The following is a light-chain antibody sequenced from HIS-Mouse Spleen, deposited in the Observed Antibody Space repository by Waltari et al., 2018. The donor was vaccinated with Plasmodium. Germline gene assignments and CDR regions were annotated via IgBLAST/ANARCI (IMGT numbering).Light chain of an antibody. CDR3: QQSYSTWT. V-gene: IGKV1-39*01. J-gene: IGKJ1*01. Sequence: DIQMTQSPSSLSASVVDRVTITCRASQSISSYLNWYQQKPGKAPKLLSYAASNLQSGVTVRFSGSGSGTDSTLTSSSLQPEDVATYYGQQSYSTWTFGQGTKVEIK. CDR1: QSISSY. CDR2: AAS.